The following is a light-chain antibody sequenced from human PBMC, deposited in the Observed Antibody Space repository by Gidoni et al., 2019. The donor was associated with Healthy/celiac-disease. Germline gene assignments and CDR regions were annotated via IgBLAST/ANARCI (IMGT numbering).Light chain of an antibody. J-gene: IGKJ2*01. CDR2: KAS. Sequence: DIQMNQSPSTLSASVGDRVTITCRASQSISSWLAWYQQKPGKAPKLLIYKASSLESGVPSRVSGSGSGTEFTLTISSLQPDDFATYYCQQYNSYSYTFGQGTKLEIK. V-gene: IGKV1-5*03. CDR1: QSISSW. CDR3: QQYNSYSYT.